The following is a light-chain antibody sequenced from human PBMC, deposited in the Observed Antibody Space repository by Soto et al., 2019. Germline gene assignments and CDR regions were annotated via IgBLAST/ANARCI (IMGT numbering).Light chain of an antibody. J-gene: IGKJ5*01. V-gene: IGKV3-11*01. CDR2: DAS. CDR1: RSVRSY. CDR3: QQRYAWPPIT. Sequence: EIVLTQSPATLSLSPGERATLSCRASRSVRSYLAWYQQRPGQAPRLLIYDASNRAAGIPARFSGSGSETDFTLTISNLEPEDFAVYDCQQRYAWPPITFGHGTRLEIK.